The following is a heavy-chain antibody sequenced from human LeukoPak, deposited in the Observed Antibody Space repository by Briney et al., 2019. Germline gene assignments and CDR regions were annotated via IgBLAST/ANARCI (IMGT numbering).Heavy chain of an antibody. CDR3: ARDRYGSGRPWFDP. Sequence: PGGPLRLSCAASGFTFSSYAMHWVRQAPGKGLEWVAVISYDGSNKYYADSVKGRFTISRDNSKNTLYLQMNSLRAEDTAVYYCARDRYGSGRPWFDPWGQGTLVTVSS. D-gene: IGHD3-10*01. V-gene: IGHV3-30*04. CDR2: ISYDGSNK. CDR1: GFTFSSYA. J-gene: IGHJ5*02.